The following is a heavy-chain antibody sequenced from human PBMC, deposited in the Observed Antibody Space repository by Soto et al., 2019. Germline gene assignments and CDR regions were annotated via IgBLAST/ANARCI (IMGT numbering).Heavy chain of an antibody. D-gene: IGHD2-8*02. Sequence: EVQLVESGGGLVQPGGSLRLSCAASGFTFSSYSMNWVRQAPGKGLEWVSYISSSSSTIYYADSVKGRFTISRDNAKNSLHLQMNSLRAEDTAVYYCAIDPGLVYFDYWGQGTLVTVSS. CDR2: ISSSSSTI. J-gene: IGHJ4*02. V-gene: IGHV3-48*01. CDR1: GFTFSSYS. CDR3: AIDPGLVYFDY.